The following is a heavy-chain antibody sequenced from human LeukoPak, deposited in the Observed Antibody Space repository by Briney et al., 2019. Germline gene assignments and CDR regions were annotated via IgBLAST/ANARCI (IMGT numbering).Heavy chain of an antibody. CDR3: ARGPQWLDAFDI. J-gene: IGHJ3*02. V-gene: IGHV4-34*01. CDR1: GGSFSGYY. CDR2: INHSGST. D-gene: IGHD3-22*01. Sequence: SETLSLTCAVYGGSFSGYYWSWIRQPPGKGLEWIGEINHSGSTNYNPSLKSRVTISVDTSKNQFSLKLSSVTAADTAVYYCARGPQWLDAFDIWDQGTMVTVSS.